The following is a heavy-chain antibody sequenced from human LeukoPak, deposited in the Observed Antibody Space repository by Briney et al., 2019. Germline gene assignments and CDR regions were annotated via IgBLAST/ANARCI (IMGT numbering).Heavy chain of an antibody. D-gene: IGHD2-15*01. Sequence: SVKVSCKASGGTFSSYAISWVRQAPGQGLEWMGGIIPIFGTANYAQKFQGRVTITADESTSTAYMELSSLRSEDTAVYYCARGAVVVVADFDYYYGMDVWGQGTTVTVSS. CDR2: IIPIFGTA. J-gene: IGHJ6*02. CDR1: GGTFSSYA. V-gene: IGHV1-69*13. CDR3: ARGAVVVVADFDYYYGMDV.